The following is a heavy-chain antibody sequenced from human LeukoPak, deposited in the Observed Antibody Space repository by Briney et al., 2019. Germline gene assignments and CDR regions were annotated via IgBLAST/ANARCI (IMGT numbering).Heavy chain of an antibody. J-gene: IGHJ4*02. CDR2: INHSGST. V-gene: IGHV4-34*01. CDR3: ARGQTSVTTCYFVY. D-gene: IGHD4-17*01. CDR1: GGSFSGYY. Sequence: SETLSLTCAVYGGSFSGYYWSWIRQPPGKGLEWIGEINHSGSTNYNPSLKSRVTISVDTSKNQFSLKLSSVTAADTAVYYCARGQTSVTTCYFVYWGQGTLVSVSS.